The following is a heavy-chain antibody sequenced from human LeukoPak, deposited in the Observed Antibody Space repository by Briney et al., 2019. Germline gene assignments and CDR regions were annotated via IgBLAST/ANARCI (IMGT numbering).Heavy chain of an antibody. V-gene: IGHV1-18*01. CDR2: ISAYNGNT. Sequence: EASVKVSCRASGYTFTSYGISWVRQAPGQGLEWMGWISAYNGNTNYEQKLQGRVTMTTDTSTSTAYMELRSLRSDDTAVYYCARVAVGAHDAFDIWGQGTMVTVSS. CDR1: GYTFTSYG. J-gene: IGHJ3*02. D-gene: IGHD1-26*01. CDR3: ARVAVGAHDAFDI.